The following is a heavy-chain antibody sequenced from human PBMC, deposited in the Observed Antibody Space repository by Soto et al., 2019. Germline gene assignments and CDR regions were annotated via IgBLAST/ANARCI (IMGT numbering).Heavy chain of an antibody. Sequence: SVKGSCKASGGTFSSYAISWVRQAPGQGLEWMGGIIPIFGTANYAQKFQGRVTITADESTSTAYMELSSLRSKDTAVYYCARDLENWNSYYYGMDVWGQGTTVTVSS. D-gene: IGHD1-1*01. J-gene: IGHJ6*02. CDR2: IIPIFGTA. V-gene: IGHV1-69*13. CDR1: GGTFSSYA. CDR3: ARDLENWNSYYYGMDV.